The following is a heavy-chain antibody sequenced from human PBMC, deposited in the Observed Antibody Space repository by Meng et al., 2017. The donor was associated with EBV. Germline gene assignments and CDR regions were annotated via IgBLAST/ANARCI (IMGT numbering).Heavy chain of an antibody. Sequence: VRLVESGGALFQPGGSLRRSCAASGFTFSSYCMHWVRQAPGKGLVWVSRINSDGSSTSYADSVKGRFTISRDNAKNTPYLQMNSLRAEDTAVYYCARGGGYSSSWYPDWGQGTLVTVSS. J-gene: IGHJ4*02. D-gene: IGHD6-13*01. V-gene: IGHV3-74*01. CDR1: GFTFSSYC. CDR3: ARGGGYSSSWYPD. CDR2: INSDGSST.